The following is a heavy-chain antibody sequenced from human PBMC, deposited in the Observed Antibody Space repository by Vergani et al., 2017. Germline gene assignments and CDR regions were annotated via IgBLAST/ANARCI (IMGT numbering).Heavy chain of an antibody. J-gene: IGHJ3*02. CDR2: IYHSGST. Sequence: QLQLQESGSGLVKPSQTLSLTCAVSGGSISSGGYSWSWIRQPPGKGLEWIGYIYHSGSTYYNPSLKSRVTISVDRSKNQFSLKLSSVTAADTAVYYCATSNSVWLFDGAFDIWGQGTMVTVSS. V-gene: IGHV4-30-2*01. CDR1: GGSISSGGYS. D-gene: IGHD3-9*01. CDR3: ATSNSVWLFDGAFDI.